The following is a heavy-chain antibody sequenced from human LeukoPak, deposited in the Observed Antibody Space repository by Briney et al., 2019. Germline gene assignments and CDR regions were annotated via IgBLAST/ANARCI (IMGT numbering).Heavy chain of an antibody. D-gene: IGHD5-18*01. Sequence: GASVKVSCTASTYTFTDYYMHWVRQAPGQGLEWMGWINPNSGATNYAQKFQGWVTMTRDTSISTTYMELSRLGPDDTAVYYCAREYNYGYDYWGQGTLVTVSS. J-gene: IGHJ4*02. V-gene: IGHV1-2*04. CDR1: TYTFTDYY. CDR3: AREYNYGYDY. CDR2: INPNSGAT.